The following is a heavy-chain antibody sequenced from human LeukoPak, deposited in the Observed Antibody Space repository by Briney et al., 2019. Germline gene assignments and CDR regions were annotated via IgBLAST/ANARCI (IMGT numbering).Heavy chain of an antibody. CDR1: GGSISGYY. D-gene: IGHD1-26*01. J-gene: IGHJ4*02. CDR2: IYYSGGT. V-gene: IGHV4-59*01. Sequence: PSETLSLTCTVSGGSISGYYWSWIRQPPGKGLEWIGYIYYSGGTNYNPSLKSRVTISVDTSKNQFSLKLSSVTAADTAVYYCARGGAVGAEFDYWGQGTLVTVSS. CDR3: ARGGAVGAEFDY.